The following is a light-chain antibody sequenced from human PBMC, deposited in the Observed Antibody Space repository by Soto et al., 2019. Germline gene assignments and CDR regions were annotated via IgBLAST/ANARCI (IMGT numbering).Light chain of an antibody. V-gene: IGLV1-44*01. CDR2: GND. Sequence: QSVLTQPPSASGTPGHRVTISCSGGSSNIGSNTVNWYQHLPGAAPKLLIYGNDQRPSGVPDRFSGSKSGTSVFLATSGLQSEDEDDYYCTAWDDSLRAVLFGGGTKVTVL. CDR1: SSNIGSNT. CDR3: TAWDDSLRAVL. J-gene: IGLJ2*01.